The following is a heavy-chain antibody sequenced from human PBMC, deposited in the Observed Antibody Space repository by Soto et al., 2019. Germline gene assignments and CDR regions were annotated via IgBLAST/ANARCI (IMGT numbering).Heavy chain of an antibody. CDR2: ISGSGGST. D-gene: IGHD6-19*01. CDR3: AKDISGSGWPDY. V-gene: IGHV3-23*01. J-gene: IGHJ4*02. Sequence: PGGSLRLSCAASGFTFSSYGMIWVRRAPGKGLEWVSAISGSGGSTYYADSVKGRFTISRDNSKNTLYLQMNSLRAEDTAVYYCAKDISGSGWPDYWGQGTLVTVSS. CDR1: GFTFSSYG.